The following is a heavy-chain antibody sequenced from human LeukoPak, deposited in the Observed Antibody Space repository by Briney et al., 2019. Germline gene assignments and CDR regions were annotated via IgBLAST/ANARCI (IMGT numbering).Heavy chain of an antibody. CDR3: ARVARCTSCFDVDY. CDR2: IYHSGST. J-gene: IGHJ4*02. CDR1: GGSISSSNW. D-gene: IGHD2-2*01. Sequence: SSETLSLTCAVSGGSISSSNWWSWVRQPPGKGLEWIGEIYHSGSTNYNPSLKSRVTISVDKSKNQFSLKLSSVTAADTAVYYCARVARCTSCFDVDYWGQGTLVTVSS. V-gene: IGHV4-4*02.